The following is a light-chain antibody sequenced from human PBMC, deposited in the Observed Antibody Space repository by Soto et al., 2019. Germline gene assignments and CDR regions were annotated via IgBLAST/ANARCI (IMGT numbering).Light chain of an antibody. CDR3: QSYDSSLSCV. Sequence: QSVLTQPPSVSGAPGQRVTISCTGSSSNIGAGYDVHWYQQLPGTAPKLLIYGNSNRPSGVPDRFSGSKSGTSASLAITGLQAEDEADYYCQSYDSSLSCVFVTGTKVTVL. V-gene: IGLV1-40*01. CDR1: SSNIGAGYD. CDR2: GNS. J-gene: IGLJ1*01.